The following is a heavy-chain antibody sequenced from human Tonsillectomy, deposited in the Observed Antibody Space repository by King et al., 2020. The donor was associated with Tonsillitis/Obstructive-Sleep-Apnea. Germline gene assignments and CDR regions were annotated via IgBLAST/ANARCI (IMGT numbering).Heavy chain of an antibody. CDR1: GGSVSSSDYY. J-gene: IGHJ6*03. CDR2: IYYDGTT. CDR3: PGHSRDSSWGDYFYYMDV. D-gene: IGHD6-6*01. Sequence: HLQLQESGPGLVKPSETLSLTCTVSGGSVSSSDYYWGWIRQPPGKGLEWIGTIYYDGTTYYNPPLKSRVTISVAPSKNQFSLNLKSVTAEATAVYYCPGHSRDSSWGDYFYYMDVWGKGTTVTVSS. V-gene: IGHV4-39*01.